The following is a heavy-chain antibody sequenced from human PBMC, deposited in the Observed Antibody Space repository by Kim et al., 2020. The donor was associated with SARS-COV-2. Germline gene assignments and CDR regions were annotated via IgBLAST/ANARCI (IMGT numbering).Heavy chain of an antibody. CDR3: ARSRYSSGWYGSHNWFDP. J-gene: IGHJ5*02. Sequence: SETLSLTCAVYGGSFSGYYWSWIRQPPGKGLEWIGEINHSGSTNYNPSLKSRVTMSVDTSKNQFSLNLSSVTAADTPVYYCARSRYSSGWYGSHNWFDPWGQGTLVTVSS. D-gene: IGHD6-19*01. CDR2: INHSGST. CDR1: GGSFSGYY. V-gene: IGHV4-34*01.